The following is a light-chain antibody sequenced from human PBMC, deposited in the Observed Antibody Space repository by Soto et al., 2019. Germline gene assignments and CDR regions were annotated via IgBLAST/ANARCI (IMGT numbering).Light chain of an antibody. CDR2: EGT. V-gene: IGLV2-23*01. CDR1: NNDFGNYNL. Sequence: QSALTQPASVSGSPGQSITISCTGTNNDFGNYNLVSWYQQHPGKAPKLMIFEGTKRPSGVSNRFSGSKSGNTASLTVSGLQAEDEADYYCCSYAGSSTLVFGTGTKVNVL. CDR3: CSYAGSSTLV. J-gene: IGLJ1*01.